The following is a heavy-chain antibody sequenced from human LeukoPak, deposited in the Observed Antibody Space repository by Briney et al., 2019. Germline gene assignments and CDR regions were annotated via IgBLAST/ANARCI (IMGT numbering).Heavy chain of an antibody. CDR1: GFTFDDYA. V-gene: IGHV3-48*03. D-gene: IGHD4-23*01. J-gene: IGHJ4*02. CDR3: ARDYGGSSPFDY. CDR2: ISSSDSTI. Sequence: GGSLRLSCAVSGFTFDDYAMHWVRQPPGKGLEWVSYISSSDSTIYYADSVKGRFTISRDNAKNSLYLQMNSLRAEDTAVYYCARDYGGSSPFDYWGQGTLVTVSS.